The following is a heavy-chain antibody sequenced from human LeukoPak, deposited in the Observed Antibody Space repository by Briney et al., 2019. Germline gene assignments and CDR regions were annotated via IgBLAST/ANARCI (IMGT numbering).Heavy chain of an antibody. V-gene: IGHV4-59*01. CDR3: ARGLFGVFDY. Sequence: IPSETLSLTCTVSGGSISSYYWSWLRQPPGKGLEWIGYTYYSGSTNYNPSLKSRVTISVDTSKNQFSLKLSSVTAADTAVYYCARGLFGVFDYWGQGTLVTVSS. CDR2: TYYSGST. J-gene: IGHJ4*02. D-gene: IGHD3-3*01. CDR1: GGSISSYY.